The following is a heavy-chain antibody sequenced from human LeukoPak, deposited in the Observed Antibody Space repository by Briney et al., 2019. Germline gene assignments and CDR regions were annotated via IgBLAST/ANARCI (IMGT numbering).Heavy chain of an antibody. Sequence: GGSLRLSCAASGFTFSSYAVSWVRQAPGRGLECVSTISDTGGRTYYADSVKGRFTISRDNSKNTLYLQMNSLRAEDTAIYYCAKGTMYYDTLDYWGQGTLVTVSS. CDR1: GFTFSSYA. V-gene: IGHV3-23*01. CDR3: AKGTMYYDTLDY. J-gene: IGHJ4*02. D-gene: IGHD3-9*01. CDR2: ISDTGGRT.